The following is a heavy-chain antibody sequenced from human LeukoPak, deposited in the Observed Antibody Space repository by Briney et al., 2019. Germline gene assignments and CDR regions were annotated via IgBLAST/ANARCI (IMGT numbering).Heavy chain of an antibody. Sequence: KASETLSLTCTVSGGSISSYYWSWIRQPPGKGLEWIGYIYYSGSTNYNPSLKSRVTISVDTSKNQFSLKLSSVTAADTAVYYCARVAARYVGMDVWGQGTTVTVSS. CDR2: IYYSGST. CDR1: GGSISSYY. V-gene: IGHV4-59*01. J-gene: IGHJ6*02. D-gene: IGHD6-6*01. CDR3: ARVAARYVGMDV.